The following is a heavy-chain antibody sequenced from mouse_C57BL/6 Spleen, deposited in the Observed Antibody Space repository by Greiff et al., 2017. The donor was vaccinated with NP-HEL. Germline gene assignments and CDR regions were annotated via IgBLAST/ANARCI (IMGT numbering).Heavy chain of an antibody. V-gene: IGHV6-3*01. Sequence: EVKLVESGGGLVQPGGSMKLSCVASGFTFSNYWMNWVRQSPEKGLEWVAQIRLKSDNYATHYAESVKGRFTISRDDSKSSVYLQMNNLRAEDTGIYYCTVGAYYYARDDWRQGTSVTVCS. D-gene: IGHD1-1*01. CDR2: IRLKSDNYAT. J-gene: IGHJ4*01. CDR3: TVGAYYYARDD. CDR1: GFTFSNYW.